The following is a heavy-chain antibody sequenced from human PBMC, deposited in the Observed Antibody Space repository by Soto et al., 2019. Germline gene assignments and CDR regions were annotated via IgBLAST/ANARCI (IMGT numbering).Heavy chain of an antibody. J-gene: IGHJ4*02. V-gene: IGHV1-3*01. CDR2: INAGNGNT. Sequence: QVQLVQSGAEVKKPGASVKVSCKASGYTFTSYAMHWVRQAPGQRLEWMGWINAGNGNTKYSQKFQGRVTITRDTXXXXXXXXXXXXXXXXXXXXXXXXXSGYYYVDYWGQGTLVTVSS. CDR3: XXXSGYYYVDY. D-gene: IGHD3-22*01. CDR1: GYTFTSYA.